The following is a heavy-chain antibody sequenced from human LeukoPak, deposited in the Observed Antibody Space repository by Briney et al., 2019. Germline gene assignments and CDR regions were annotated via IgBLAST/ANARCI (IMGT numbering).Heavy chain of an antibody. V-gene: IGHV4-34*01. CDR1: GGSFSSYY. Sequence: SETLSLTCAVYGGSFSSYYWSWIRQPPGKGLEGIGKINYSGGTNYNPSLKSRVTISVDMSKNQFSLKLSSVTAADTAVYYCARLIYYDSSGDLDYWGQGSLVTVSS. J-gene: IGHJ4*02. CDR3: ARLIYYDSSGDLDY. CDR2: INYSGGT. D-gene: IGHD3-22*01.